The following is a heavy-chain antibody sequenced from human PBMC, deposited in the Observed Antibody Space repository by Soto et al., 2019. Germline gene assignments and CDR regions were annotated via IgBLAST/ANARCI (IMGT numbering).Heavy chain of an antibody. J-gene: IGHJ4*02. D-gene: IGHD3-16*02. V-gene: IGHV1-18*04. Sequence: ASVKVSCKASGYTFTSYGISWVRQAPGQGLEWMGWISAYNGNTNYAQKLQGRVTMTTDTSTSTAHMELRSLRSDDTAVYYCARDPVWGSYRSHFDYWGQGTLVTVYS. CDR2: ISAYNGNT. CDR3: ARDPVWGSYRSHFDY. CDR1: GYTFTSYG.